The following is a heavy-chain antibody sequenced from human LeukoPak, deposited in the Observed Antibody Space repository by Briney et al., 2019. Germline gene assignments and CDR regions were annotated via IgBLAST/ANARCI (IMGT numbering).Heavy chain of an antibody. V-gene: IGHV1-69*13. D-gene: IGHD3-10*01. J-gene: IGHJ6*02. CDR2: IIPIFGTA. Sequence: SVKVSCKASGGTFSSYAISWVRQAPGQGLEWMGGIIPIFGTANYAQKFQGRVTITADESTSTAYMELSSLRSEDTAVYYCARTESIPNRITMVRGDPFYYYYGMGVWGQGTTVTVSS. CDR3: ARTESIPNRITMVRGDPFYYYYGMGV. CDR1: GGTFSSYA.